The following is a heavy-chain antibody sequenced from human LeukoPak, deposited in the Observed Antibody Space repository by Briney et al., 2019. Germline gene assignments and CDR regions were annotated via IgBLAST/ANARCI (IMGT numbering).Heavy chain of an antibody. D-gene: IGHD6-25*01. CDR2: IYHSGST. J-gene: IGHJ4*02. Sequence: SETLSLTCAVSGYSISSGYYWGWIRQPPGKGLEWIGSIYHSGSTYYNPSLKSRVTISVDTSKNQFSLKLSSVTAADTAVYYCARVTKAAIDYWGQGTLVTVSS. CDR3: ARVTKAAIDY. V-gene: IGHV4-38-2*01. CDR1: GYSISSGYY.